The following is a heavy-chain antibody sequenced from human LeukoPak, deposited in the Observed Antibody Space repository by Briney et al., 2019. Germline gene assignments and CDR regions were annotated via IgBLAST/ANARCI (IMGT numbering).Heavy chain of an antibody. CDR3: ASLDCSSTSCYYFDY. Sequence: SETLSLTCAVSGGSISSSNWWSWVRQPPGKGLEWIGEIYHSGSTNYNPSLKSRVTISVDKSKNQFSLKLSSVTAADTAVYYCASLDCSSTSCYYFDYWGQGTLVTVSS. CDR2: IYHSGST. V-gene: IGHV4-4*02. CDR1: GGSISSSNW. D-gene: IGHD2-2*01. J-gene: IGHJ4*02.